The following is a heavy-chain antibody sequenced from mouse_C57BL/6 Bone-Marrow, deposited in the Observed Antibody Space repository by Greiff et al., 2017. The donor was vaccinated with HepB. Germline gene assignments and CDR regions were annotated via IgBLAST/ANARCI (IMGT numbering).Heavy chain of an antibody. J-gene: IGHJ3*01. D-gene: IGHD2-4*01. Sequence: DVKLVESGGGLVKPGGSLKLSCAASGFTFSSYAMSWVRQTPEKRLEWVATISDGGSYTYYPDNVKGRFTISRDNAKNNLYLQMSHLKSEDTAMYYCARDYDYDDGFAYWGQGTLVTVSA. CDR1: GFTFSSYA. V-gene: IGHV5-4*01. CDR2: ISDGGSYT. CDR3: ARDYDYDDGFAY.